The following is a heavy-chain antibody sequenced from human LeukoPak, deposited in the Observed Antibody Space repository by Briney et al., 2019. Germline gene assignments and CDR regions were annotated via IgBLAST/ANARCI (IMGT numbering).Heavy chain of an antibody. CDR3: ARVRRITIFGVVILDAFDI. J-gene: IGHJ3*02. Sequence: GGSLRLSCAASGFTFSSYAMSWVRQVPGKGLEWVSSISSSSSYIYYADSVKGRFTISRDNAKNSLYLQMNSLRAEDTAAYYCARVRRITIFGVVILDAFDIWGQGTMVTVSS. D-gene: IGHD3-3*01. CDR1: GFTFSSYA. V-gene: IGHV3-21*01. CDR2: ISSSSSYI.